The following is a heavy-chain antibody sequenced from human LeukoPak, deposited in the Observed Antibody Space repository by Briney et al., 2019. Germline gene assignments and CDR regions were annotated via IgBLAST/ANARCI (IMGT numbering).Heavy chain of an antibody. D-gene: IGHD6-25*01. CDR1: GFTFSSYS. CDR3: ARDLCVNSLSGRCGMDV. J-gene: IGHJ6*02. V-gene: IGHV3-21*01. Sequence: PGGSLRLSCAASGFTFSSYSMSWVRQAPGKGLEWVSSISRSSSYKYYADSVRGRFTISRDNAKKSLYLQMDSPRAEDTAVYYCARDLCVNSLSGRCGMDVWGQGTTVTVSS. CDR2: ISRSSSYK.